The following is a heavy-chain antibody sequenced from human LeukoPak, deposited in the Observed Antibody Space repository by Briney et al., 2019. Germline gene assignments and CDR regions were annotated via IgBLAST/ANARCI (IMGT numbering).Heavy chain of an antibody. D-gene: IGHD3-22*01. V-gene: IGHV3-21*01. J-gene: IGHJ4*02. Sequence: GGSLRLSCAASGFTFSSYSMNWVRQAPGKGLEWVSYISSSSSYIYYADSVKGRFTISRDNAKNSLYLQMNSLRAEDTDVYYCASGRGYYDSSGYWGYWGQGTLVTVSS. CDR2: ISSSSSYI. CDR1: GFTFSSYS. CDR3: ASGRGYYDSSGYWGY.